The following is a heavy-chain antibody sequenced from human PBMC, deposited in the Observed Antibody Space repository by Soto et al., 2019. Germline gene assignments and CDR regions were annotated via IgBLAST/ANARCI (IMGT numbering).Heavy chain of an antibody. CDR1: GYTFTSYA. V-gene: IGHV1-3*01. CDR2: SNAGNGNT. CDR3: ARDREAGSSSWYRRTYYYYGMDV. J-gene: IGHJ6*02. D-gene: IGHD6-13*01. Sequence: GASVKVSCKASGYTFTSYAMHWVRQAPGQRLEWMGWSNAGNGNTKYSQKFQGRVTITRDTSASTAYMELSSLRSEDTAVYYCARDREAGSSSWYRRTYYYYGMDVWGQGTTVTVSS.